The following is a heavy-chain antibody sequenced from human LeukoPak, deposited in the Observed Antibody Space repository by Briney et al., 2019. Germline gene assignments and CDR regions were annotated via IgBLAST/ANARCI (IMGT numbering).Heavy chain of an antibody. CDR1: GGTFSSFA. CDR2: IIPIFGTA. D-gene: IGHD6-13*01. CDR3: ATPRRGIAAAGLSH. J-gene: IGHJ4*02. Sequence: SVKVSCKASGGTFSSFAISWVRQAPGQGLEWMGGIIPIFGTANYAQKFQGRVTITADESTSTAYMELSSLRSEDTAVYYCATPRRGIAAAGLSHWGQGTLVTVSS. V-gene: IGHV1-69*13.